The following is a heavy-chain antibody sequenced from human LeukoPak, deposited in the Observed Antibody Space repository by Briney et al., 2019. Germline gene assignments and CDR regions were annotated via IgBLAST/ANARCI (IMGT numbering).Heavy chain of an antibody. CDR3: ARDQRSGDYWFDP. V-gene: IGHV4-59*01. D-gene: IGHD4-17*01. Sequence: PSETLSLTCTVSGGSISSYYWSWLRQPPGKGLEWIGYIYYTGSTNYNPSLKSRVTISVDTSKNQFSLKLSSVTAADTAVYYCARDQRSGDYWFDPWGQGTLVTVSS. CDR1: GGSISSYY. J-gene: IGHJ5*02. CDR2: IYYTGST.